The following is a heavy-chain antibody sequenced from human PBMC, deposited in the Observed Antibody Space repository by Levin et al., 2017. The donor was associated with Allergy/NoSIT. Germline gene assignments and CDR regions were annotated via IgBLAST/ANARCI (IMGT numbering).Heavy chain of an antibody. V-gene: IGHV3-48*02. CDR2: ISTSSTRI. CDR1: GFTFSSYN. CDR3: ARDLLASSGYFY. J-gene: IGHJ4*02. D-gene: IGHD6-19*01. Sequence: GGSLRLSCAASGFTFSSYNMNWVRQAPGKGLEWISHISTSSTRINYADSVKGRFTISRDNAKNSLYLQMNSLRDEDTAVYYCARDLLASSGYFYWGRGTLVTVSS.